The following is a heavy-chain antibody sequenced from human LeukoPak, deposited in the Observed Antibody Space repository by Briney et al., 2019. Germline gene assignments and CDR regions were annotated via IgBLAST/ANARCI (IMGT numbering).Heavy chain of an antibody. CDR3: ARDFWSGYSLDWFYP. V-gene: IGHV4-39*02. D-gene: IGHD3-3*01. Sequence: SETLSLTCTVSGGSISSSSYYWGWIRQPPGKGLEWIGSIYYSGSTYYNPSLKSRVTISVDTSKNQFSLKLSSVSAADTAVYYCARDFWSGYSLDWFYPWGQGTLVTVSS. CDR1: GGSISSSSYY. J-gene: IGHJ5*02. CDR2: IYYSGST.